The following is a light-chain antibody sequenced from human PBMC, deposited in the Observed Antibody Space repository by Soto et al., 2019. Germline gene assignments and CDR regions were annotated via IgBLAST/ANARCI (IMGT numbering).Light chain of an antibody. Sequence: EIVMTQSPATLSVSPGERATLSCRASQSVSSNLAWYQQKPGQAPRLLIYGASTRATGIPASFSGSGSGTEFTLTIRSLQSEDFAVYYWQQYNNWPPLTFGGGTKVEIK. V-gene: IGKV3-15*01. CDR1: QSVSSN. CDR2: GAS. J-gene: IGKJ4*01. CDR3: QQYNNWPPLT.